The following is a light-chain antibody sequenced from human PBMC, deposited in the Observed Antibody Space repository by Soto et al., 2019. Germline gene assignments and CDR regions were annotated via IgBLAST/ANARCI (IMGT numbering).Light chain of an antibody. CDR2: DAS. V-gene: IGKV3-11*01. CDR3: QQRSNWPFFT. CDR1: QSVSSY. Sequence: EIVLTQSPATLSLSPGERATLSCRASQSVSSYLAWYQQKPGQAPRLLIYDASNRATGIPARFSGSGSGTDFTLTISSREPEDFAVYYCQQRSNWPFFTFGPGNKVDIK. J-gene: IGKJ3*01.